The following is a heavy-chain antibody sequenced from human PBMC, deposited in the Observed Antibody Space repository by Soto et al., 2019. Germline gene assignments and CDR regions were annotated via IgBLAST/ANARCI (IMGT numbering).Heavy chain of an antibody. CDR2: ISAYNGNT. D-gene: IGHD6-6*01. V-gene: IGHV1-18*01. Sequence: ASVKVSCKASGYTFTSYGISWVRQAPGQGLEWMGWISAYNGNTNYAQKLQGRVTITADESTSTAYMELSSLRSEDTAVYYCARDEYSSSSINMDVWGQGTTVTVSS. CDR3: ARDEYSSSSINMDV. CDR1: GYTFTSYG. J-gene: IGHJ6*02.